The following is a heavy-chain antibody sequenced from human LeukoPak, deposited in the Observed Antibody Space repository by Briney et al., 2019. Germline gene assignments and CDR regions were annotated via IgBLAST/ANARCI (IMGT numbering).Heavy chain of an antibody. Sequence: GGSLRLSCAASGFSFSKYRMHWVCHTPGESLVWVSRMKEYGTYTSYADSGKGRFTIHRDNARNTLFLQMNRLRGEEQAVFYCARDFDMGITPGDDFDFWGQGTLVTVSS. D-gene: IGHD3-9*01. V-gene: IGHV3-74*01. CDR2: MKEYGTYT. J-gene: IGHJ4*02. CDR3: ARDFDMGITPGDDFDF. CDR1: GFSFSKYR.